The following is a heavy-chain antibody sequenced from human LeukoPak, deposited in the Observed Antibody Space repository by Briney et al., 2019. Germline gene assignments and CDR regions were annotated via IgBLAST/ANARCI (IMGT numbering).Heavy chain of an antibody. Sequence: GGSLRLSCAASGFTFSVYSVTCVRQAPGKGLEWLSYISGSSSTIYYADPVKGRFTISRDNAKNSLYLQMNSLRAEDTAVYYCARDTYSRLDYWGRGTLVTVSS. V-gene: IGHV3-48*01. CDR2: ISGSSSTI. CDR3: ARDTYSRLDY. J-gene: IGHJ4*02. CDR1: GFTFSVYS. D-gene: IGHD6-13*01.